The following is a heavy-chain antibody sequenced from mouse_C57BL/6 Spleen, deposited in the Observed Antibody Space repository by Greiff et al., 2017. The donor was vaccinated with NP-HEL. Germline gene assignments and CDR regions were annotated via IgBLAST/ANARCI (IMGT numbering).Heavy chain of an antibody. CDR1: GFTFRSYT. CDR2: ISGGGGNT. J-gene: IGHJ4*01. Sequence: EVMLVESGGGLVKPGGSLKLSCAASGFTFRSYTMSWVRQTPEKRLEWVATISGGGGNTYYPDSVKGRFTISRDNAKNTLYLQMSSLRSEDTALYYCARHDDLLYAMDYWGQGTSVTVSS. V-gene: IGHV5-9*01. CDR3: ARHDDLLYAMDY. D-gene: IGHD2-1*01.